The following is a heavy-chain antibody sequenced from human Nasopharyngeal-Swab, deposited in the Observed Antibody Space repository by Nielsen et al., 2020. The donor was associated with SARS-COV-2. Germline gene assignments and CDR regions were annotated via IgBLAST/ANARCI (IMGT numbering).Heavy chain of an antibody. CDR3: ARDGQYYDSSGYYYSDAFDI. Sequence: SETLSLTCTVSGGSISSYYWSWIRQPPGKGLEWIGEINHSGSTNYNPSLKSRVTISVDTSKNQFSLKLSSVTAADTAVYYCARDGQYYDSSGYYYSDAFDIWGQGTMVTVSS. D-gene: IGHD3-22*01. CDR2: INHSGST. V-gene: IGHV4-34*01. J-gene: IGHJ3*02. CDR1: GGSISSYY.